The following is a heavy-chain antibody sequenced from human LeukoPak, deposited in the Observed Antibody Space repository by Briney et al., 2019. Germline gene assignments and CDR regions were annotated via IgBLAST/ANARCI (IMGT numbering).Heavy chain of an antibody. CDR1: GFTFGSYA. V-gene: IGHV3-23*01. Sequence: GGSLRLSCAASGFTFGSYAMSWVRQAPGKGLEWVSAISGSSGNTYYADSVKGRFTISRDNAKNSLYLQMNSLRAEDTAVYYCAELGITMIGGVWGKGTTVTISS. J-gene: IGHJ6*04. D-gene: IGHD3-10*02. CDR3: AELGITMIGGV. CDR2: ISGSSGNT.